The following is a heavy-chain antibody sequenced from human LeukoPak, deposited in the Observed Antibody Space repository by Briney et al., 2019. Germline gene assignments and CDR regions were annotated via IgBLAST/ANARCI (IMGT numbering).Heavy chain of an antibody. V-gene: IGHV3-21*01. CDR2: ISSSSSYI. CDR3: ARDMVGEANWNPIDY. CDR1: GFTFSSYS. D-gene: IGHD1-20*01. J-gene: IGHJ4*02. Sequence: GGSLRLSCAASGFTFSSYSMNWVRQAPGKGLEWVSSISSSSSYIYYADSVKGRFTISRDNAKNSLYLQMNSLRAEDTAVYYCARDMVGEANWNPIDYWGQGTLVTVSS.